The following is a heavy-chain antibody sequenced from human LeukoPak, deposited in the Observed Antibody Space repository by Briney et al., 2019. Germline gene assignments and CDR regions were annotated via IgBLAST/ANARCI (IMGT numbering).Heavy chain of an antibody. CDR2: INHSGST. D-gene: IGHD3-22*01. CDR3: AYYDSSGYYPDY. Sequence: GSLRLSCTASGFTFGDYAMSWIRRPPGKGLEWIGEINHSGSTNYNPSLKSRVTISVDTSKNQFSLKLSSVTAADTAVYYCAYYDSSGYYPDYWGQGTLVTVSS. CDR1: GFTFGDYA. J-gene: IGHJ4*02. V-gene: IGHV4-34*08.